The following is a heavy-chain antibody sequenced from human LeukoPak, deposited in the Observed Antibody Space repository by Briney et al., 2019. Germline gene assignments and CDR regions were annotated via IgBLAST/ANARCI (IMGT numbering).Heavy chain of an antibody. J-gene: IGHJ4*02. CDR2: IYTSGST. V-gene: IGHV4-4*07. Sequence: SETLSLTCTVSGGSISSYYWSWIRQPAGKGLEWIGRIYTSGSTNCNPSLKSRVTMSVDTSKNQFSLKLSSVTAADTAVYYCARQKGSGYDRYFDYWGQGTLVTVSS. CDR1: GGSISSYY. D-gene: IGHD5-12*01. CDR3: ARQKGSGYDRYFDY.